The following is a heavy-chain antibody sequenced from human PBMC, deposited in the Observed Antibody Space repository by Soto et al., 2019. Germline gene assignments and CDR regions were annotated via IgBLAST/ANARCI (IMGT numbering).Heavy chain of an antibody. CDR2: IWYHGVDK. V-gene: IGHV3-33*01. D-gene: IGHD2-15*01. CDR1: GFTFSRQA. Sequence: QVQLVESGGGVAQPERSLGLSCAASGFTFSRQAMHWVRQAPGRGLEWVAVIWYHGVDKYYADSVKGRFTISRDNSKNTVYLQMNSLRGEDTAVYYCATGFLGLCTGGNCPLDSWGQGSLVTVSS. CDR3: ATGFLGLCTGGNCPLDS. J-gene: IGHJ4*02.